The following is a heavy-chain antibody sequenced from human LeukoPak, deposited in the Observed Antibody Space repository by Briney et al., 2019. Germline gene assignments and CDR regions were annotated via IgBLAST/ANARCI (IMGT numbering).Heavy chain of an antibody. J-gene: IGHJ4*02. V-gene: IGHV3-23*01. CDR2: ISASGGST. Sequence: QAGGPLRLSCAASGFTFSSYAMSWVREAPGKGLEWVSGISASGGSTYYADSVKGRFTISRDNSKNTLYLQMNSLRAEDTAVYYCAKPLNPGRTPLTTYFDYWGQGTLVTVSS. D-gene: IGHD4-17*01. CDR1: GFTFSSYA. CDR3: AKPLNPGRTPLTTYFDY.